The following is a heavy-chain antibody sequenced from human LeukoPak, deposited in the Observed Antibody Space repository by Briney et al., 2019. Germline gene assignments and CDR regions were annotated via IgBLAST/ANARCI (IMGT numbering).Heavy chain of an antibody. J-gene: IGHJ6*03. CDR3: ARLSVIVGAALEYYYYYMDV. Sequence: SETLSLTCAVYGGTFSGYYWSWIRQPPGKSLEWVGKSNDSGGTNYNPSLKSRVTISADKSKNQVSLKLTSVTAADTAVYYCARLSVIVGAALEYYYYYMDVWGQGTTVTVSS. CDR2: SNDSGGT. V-gene: IGHV4-34*01. CDR1: GGTFSGYY. D-gene: IGHD1-26*01.